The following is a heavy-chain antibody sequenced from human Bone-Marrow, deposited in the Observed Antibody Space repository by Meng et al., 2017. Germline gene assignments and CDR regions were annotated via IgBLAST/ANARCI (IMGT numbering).Heavy chain of an antibody. V-gene: IGHV4-34*01. CDR2: INHSGST. Sequence: LQPWAAWMLQPLATLSLTCAVSGVVSSSYYWSTTRQTPGKWLELFGEINHSGSTNYNPSLKNRVTISVDTSKDQFSLKLSSVTAADTAVYYCARGSKFSAGWIQLWKLAYWGQGTLVTVSS. D-gene: IGHD5-18*01. J-gene: IGHJ4*02. CDR3: ARGSKFSAGWIQLWKLAY. CDR1: GVVSSSYY.